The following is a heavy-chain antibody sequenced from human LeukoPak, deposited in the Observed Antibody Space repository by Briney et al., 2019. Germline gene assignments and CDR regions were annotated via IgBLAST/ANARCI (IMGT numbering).Heavy chain of an antibody. D-gene: IGHD6-19*01. J-gene: IGHJ4*02. CDR3: ARGYSSGWYNY. V-gene: IGHV3-48*03. CDR1: GFTFSSYE. CDR2: ISSSGSTI. Sequence: GESLRLSCAASGFTFSSYEMNWVRQAPGKGLEWVSYISSSGSTIYYADSVKGRFTISRDNAKNSLYLQMNSLRAEDTAVYYCARGYSSGWYNYWGQGTLVTVSS.